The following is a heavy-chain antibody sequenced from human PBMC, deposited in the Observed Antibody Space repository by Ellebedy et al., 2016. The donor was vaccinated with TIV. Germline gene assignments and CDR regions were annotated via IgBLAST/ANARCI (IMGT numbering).Heavy chain of an antibody. CDR2: IWHTGTS. CDR1: GGSISSSSFN. V-gene: IGHV4-39*07. J-gene: IGHJ3*02. CDR3: VRGGGNAFDI. Sequence: MPSETLSLTCTVSGGSISSSSFNWGWIRQPPGKGLEWIGTIWHTGTSWYNTSLESRLTVSVDTSKNQFSMKLSSLPAADTALYYCVRGGGNAFDIWGQGTKVTVSS. D-gene: IGHD3-16*01.